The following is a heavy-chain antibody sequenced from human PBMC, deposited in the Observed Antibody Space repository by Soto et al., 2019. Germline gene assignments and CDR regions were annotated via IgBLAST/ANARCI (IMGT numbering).Heavy chain of an antibody. CDR2: MNPNSGNT. CDR3: AGCSLIGCDYYYGMDV. V-gene: IGHV1-8*02. Sequence: ASVKVSCKASGYTFTSYDINWVRQATGQGLEWMGWMNPNSGNTGYAQKFQGRVTMTRNTSISTAYMELSSLRSEDTAVYYCAGCSLIGCDYYYGMDVWGQGTTVTVSS. CDR1: GYTFTSYD. J-gene: IGHJ6*02. D-gene: IGHD5-12*01.